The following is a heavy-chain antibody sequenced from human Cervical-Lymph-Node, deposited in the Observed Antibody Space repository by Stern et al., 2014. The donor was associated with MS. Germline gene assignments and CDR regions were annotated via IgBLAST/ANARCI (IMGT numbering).Heavy chain of an antibody. CDR2: INVIGDNA. D-gene: IGHD6-19*01. Sequence: QVQLEESGAEVKKPGASVKVSCRASGYTFTTYYMHWGRQAPGQGLERMGIINVIGDNATYAQNFQGRVTMTSDTSTSTVYMEVSGLRSEDTAAYYCARIAFSGHFDYWGQGTLVIVSS. V-gene: IGHV1-46*01. CDR3: ARIAFSGHFDY. J-gene: IGHJ4*02. CDR1: GYTFTTYY.